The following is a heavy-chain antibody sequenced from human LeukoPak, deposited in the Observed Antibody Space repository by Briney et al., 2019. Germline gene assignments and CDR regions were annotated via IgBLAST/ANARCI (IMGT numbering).Heavy chain of an antibody. Sequence: PGGSLRLSCAASGFTFSNYGIHWARQAPGKGLEWVAFTRYDRSSTYHAESVRGRFTISRDNSKHTLFLQMNSLRAEDTAVYYCARDPVAYGQGYLIDYWGQGTLVTVSS. J-gene: IGHJ4*02. V-gene: IGHV3-30*02. CDR1: GFTFSNYG. CDR3: ARDPVAYGQGYLIDY. CDR2: TRYDRSST. D-gene: IGHD5-18*01.